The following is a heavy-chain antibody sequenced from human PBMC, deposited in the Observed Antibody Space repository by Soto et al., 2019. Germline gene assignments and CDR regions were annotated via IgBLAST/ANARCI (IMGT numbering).Heavy chain of an antibody. CDR2: ISTSGDRP. J-gene: IGHJ4*02. Sequence: PGGSLRLSCAGSGFTFSGYAMTWVRHAPGKGLEWVSVISTSGDRPDYADSVKGRFTISRDNSKNMLYLQMNSLRAEDTAVYYCAKYDRWYRWEYFDYSGQATLVTVS. D-gene: IGHD2-15*01. V-gene: IGHV3-23*01. CDR1: GFTFSGYA. CDR3: AKYDRWYRWEYFDY.